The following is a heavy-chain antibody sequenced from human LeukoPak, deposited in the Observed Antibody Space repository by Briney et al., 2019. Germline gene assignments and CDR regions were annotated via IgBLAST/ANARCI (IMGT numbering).Heavy chain of an antibody. J-gene: IGHJ3*01. D-gene: IGHD2-15*01. CDR1: GYIFANYG. V-gene: IGHV1-18*01. Sequence: ASVKVSCKASGYIFANYGLSWVRQAPGQGLEWMAWISACNGDRKYAQKYQGRISMTTDTSTSTASMELRSLTSDDTAMYYCARDVVVASGARTLDVWGQGTMVTVSS. CDR3: ARDVVVASGARTLDV. CDR2: ISACNGDR.